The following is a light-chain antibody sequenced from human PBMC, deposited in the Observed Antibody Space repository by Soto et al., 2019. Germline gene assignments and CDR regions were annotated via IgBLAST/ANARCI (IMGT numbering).Light chain of an antibody. CDR1: NSDIGIYNY. V-gene: IGLV2-14*01. Sequence: QSVLTQPASVSGSPGQSITISCTGTNSDIGIYNYVSWYQQHPGKAPKLVICEVSNRPSGVPSRFSGSKSGNTASLTISGLRAEDEDDYYCTSFTTTNIWVFGGGTKLTVL. J-gene: IGLJ3*02. CDR2: EVS. CDR3: TSFTTTNIWV.